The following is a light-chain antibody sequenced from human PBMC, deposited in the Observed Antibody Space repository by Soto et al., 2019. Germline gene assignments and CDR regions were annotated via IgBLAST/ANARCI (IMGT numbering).Light chain of an antibody. CDR2: ENN. Sequence: QAVVTQPPSVSAAPGQKVTISCSGSSSNIGNNYVSWYQQLPGTAPKLLIYENNKRTSGIPDRFSGSKSGTSATLGITGLQTGDEADYYCGTWDSSLSAWVFGGGTKLTVL. CDR1: SSNIGNNY. J-gene: IGLJ3*02. V-gene: IGLV1-51*02. CDR3: GTWDSSLSAWV.